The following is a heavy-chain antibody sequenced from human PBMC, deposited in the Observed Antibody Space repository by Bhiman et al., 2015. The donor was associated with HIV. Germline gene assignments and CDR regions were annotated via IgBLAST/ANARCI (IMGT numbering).Heavy chain of an antibody. D-gene: IGHD1-26*01. CDR3: ARDPRVGATDYFDY. V-gene: IGHV3-48*04. CDR1: GFSFRSYS. Sequence: VHLVESGGGVVQPGGSLRLSCAASGFSFRSYSMNWVRQAPGKGLEWVAYISSSGSKINYADSVKGRFTISRDNAKNSLYLQMNSLRAEDTAVYYCARDPRVGATDYFDYWGQGTLVTVSS. J-gene: IGHJ4*02. CDR2: ISSSGSKI.